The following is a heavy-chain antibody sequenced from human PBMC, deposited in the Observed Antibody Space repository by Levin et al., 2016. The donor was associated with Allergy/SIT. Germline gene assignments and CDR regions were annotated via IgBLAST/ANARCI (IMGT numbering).Heavy chain of an antibody. CDR3: ARSGEQSADYSYYGMDA. V-gene: IGHV1-18*01. Sequence: WVRQAPGQGLEWMGWISAYNGNRDYAQKFQGRVTMTTDTSTSTAYMEVRRLRSDDTAIYYCARSGEQSADYSYYGMDAWGQGTTVTVSS. CDR2: ISAYNGNR. D-gene: IGHD1/OR15-1a*01. J-gene: IGHJ6*02.